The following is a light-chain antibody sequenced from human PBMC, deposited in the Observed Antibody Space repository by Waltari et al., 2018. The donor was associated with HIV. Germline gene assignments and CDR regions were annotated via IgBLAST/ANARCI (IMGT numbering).Light chain of an antibody. J-gene: IGLJ3*02. CDR3: CSYAGSRTWV. CDR1: SSDVGGSNF. Sequence: QSALTQPASVSGSPGQSITVPCTGTSSDVGGSNFVSWYQQHPCKAPQLIIFDVFKRPAGVSERFSGSRSGNTASLTVSGLQAEDEADYYCCSYAGSRTWVFGGGTALTVL. V-gene: IGLV2-23*02. CDR2: DVF.